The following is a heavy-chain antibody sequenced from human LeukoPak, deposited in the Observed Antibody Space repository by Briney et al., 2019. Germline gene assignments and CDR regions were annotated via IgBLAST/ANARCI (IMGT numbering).Heavy chain of an antibody. CDR2: IYHSGST. CDR1: GVSISSGGYY. Sequence: SETLSLTCTVSGVSISSGGYYWSWIRQPPGKGLEWIGYIYHSGSTNYNPSLKSRVTISVDTSKNQFSLKLSSVTAADTAVYYCARRWVDTTMGGGSWFFDLWGRGTLVTLSS. D-gene: IGHD5-18*01. V-gene: IGHV4-61*08. J-gene: IGHJ2*01. CDR3: ARRWVDTTMGGGSWFFDL.